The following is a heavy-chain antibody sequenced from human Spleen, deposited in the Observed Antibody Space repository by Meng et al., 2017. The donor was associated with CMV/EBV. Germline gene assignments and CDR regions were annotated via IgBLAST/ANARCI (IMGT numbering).Heavy chain of an antibody. CDR3: ARARYCSSTSCYPPYYYYGMDV. J-gene: IGHJ6*02. CDR1: GYTFTGYY. V-gene: IGHV1-2*02. D-gene: IGHD2-2*01. CDR2: INPNSGGT. Sequence: ASVKVSCKASGYTFTGYYMHWVRQAPGQGLEWMGWINPNSGGTNYAQKFQGRVIMTRDTSVSTAYMELSGLRSDDTAVYYCARARYCSSTSCYPPYYYYGMDVWGQGTTVTVSS.